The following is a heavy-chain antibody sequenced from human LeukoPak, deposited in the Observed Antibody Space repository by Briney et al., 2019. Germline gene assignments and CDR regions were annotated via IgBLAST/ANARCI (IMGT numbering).Heavy chain of an antibody. Sequence: SVKVSCKASGGTFSSYAISWVRQAPGQGLEWMGGIIPIFSTANYAQKFQGRVTITADESTSTAYMELSSLRSEDTAVYYCARMYCSSTSCSRSRVVPPYFDYWGQGTLVTVSS. CDR3: ARMYCSSTSCSRSRVVPPYFDY. J-gene: IGHJ4*02. CDR2: IIPIFSTA. CDR1: GGTFSSYA. D-gene: IGHD2-2*01. V-gene: IGHV1-69*13.